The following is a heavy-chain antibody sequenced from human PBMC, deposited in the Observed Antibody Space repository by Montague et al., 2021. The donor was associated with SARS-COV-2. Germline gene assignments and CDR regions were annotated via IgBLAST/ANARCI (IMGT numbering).Heavy chain of an antibody. J-gene: IGHJ4*02. CDR1: GGSISSYY. CDR3: ARHQGDTIFGVVRYPGGFDY. D-gene: IGHD3-3*01. CDR2: IYYSGST. Sequence: SETLSLTCTVSGGSISSYYWSWIRQPPGKGLEWIGYIYYSGSTNYNPSLKDRVTISVDTSKNQFFLKLSSVTAADTAVYYCARHQGDTIFGVVRYPGGFDYWGQGTMVTVSS. V-gene: IGHV4-59*08.